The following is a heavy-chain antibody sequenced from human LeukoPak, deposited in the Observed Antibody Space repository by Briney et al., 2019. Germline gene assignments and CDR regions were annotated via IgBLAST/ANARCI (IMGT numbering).Heavy chain of an antibody. Sequence: GGSLRLSCAASGFTFSNAWMSWVRQAPGKGLEWVGRIKSKTDGGTTDYAAPVKGRFTISRDDSNNTLYLQMNSLKTEDTAVYYCTTANYDILTGFPIVDYWGQGTLVTVSS. CDR1: GFTFSNAW. CDR2: IKSKTDGGTT. V-gene: IGHV3-15*01. CDR3: TTANYDILTGFPIVDY. D-gene: IGHD3-9*01. J-gene: IGHJ4*02.